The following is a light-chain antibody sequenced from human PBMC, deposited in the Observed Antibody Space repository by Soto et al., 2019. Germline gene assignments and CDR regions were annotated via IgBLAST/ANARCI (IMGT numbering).Light chain of an antibody. CDR1: SSDVGGYEY. CDR3: SSYTTASTYV. CDR2: EVS. V-gene: IGLV2-14*01. Sequence: QSALTQPASVSGSPGQSITISCTGTSSDVGGYEYVSWYQHHPGKAPKLMIYEVSNRPSGVSNRFSGSKSGNTASLTISGRQAEDEDDYYCSSYTTASTYVFGSGTKLTVL. J-gene: IGLJ1*01.